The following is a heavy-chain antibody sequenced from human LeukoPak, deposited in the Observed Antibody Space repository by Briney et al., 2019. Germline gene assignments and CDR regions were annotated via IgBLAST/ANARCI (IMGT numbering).Heavy chain of an antibody. Sequence: ASVKVSCKASGYTFTSYGISWVRQAPGQGLAWMGWISAYNGNTNYAQKLQGRVTMTTDTSTSTAYMELRSLRSDDTAVYYCARDYSSSLGSWFDSWGQGTLVTVSS. V-gene: IGHV1-18*01. CDR2: ISAYNGNT. D-gene: IGHD6-13*01. CDR3: ARDYSSSLGSWFDS. J-gene: IGHJ5*01. CDR1: GYTFTSYG.